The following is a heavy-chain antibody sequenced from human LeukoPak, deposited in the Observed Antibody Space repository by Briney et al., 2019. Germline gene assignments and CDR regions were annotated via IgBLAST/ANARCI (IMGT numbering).Heavy chain of an antibody. J-gene: IGHJ3*02. D-gene: IGHD3-22*01. Sequence: GASVKVSCKASGYTFTSYYMHWVRQAPGQGLEWMGIINPSGGSTSYAEKFQGRVTMTRDMSTSTVYMELSSLRSEDAAVFYCARAIVVVMAGAFDIWGQGTMVTVSS. CDR3: ARAIVVVMAGAFDI. V-gene: IGHV1-46*01. CDR2: INPSGGST. CDR1: GYTFTSYY.